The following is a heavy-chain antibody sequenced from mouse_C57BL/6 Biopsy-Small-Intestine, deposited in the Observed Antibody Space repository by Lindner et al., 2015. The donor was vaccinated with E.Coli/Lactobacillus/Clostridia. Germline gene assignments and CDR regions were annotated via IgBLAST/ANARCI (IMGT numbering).Heavy chain of an antibody. CDR1: GYTFTSYV. J-gene: IGHJ3*01. CDR3: ARDRIGTTFAY. Sequence: VQLQESGPELVKPGASVKMSCKASGYTFTSYVMHWVKQKPGQGLEWIGYINPYNDGTKYNEKLKGKATLTSDKSSSTAYMELSSLTSEDSAVYYCARDRIGTTFAYWGQGTLVTVSA. V-gene: IGHV1-14*01. CDR2: INPYNDGT. D-gene: IGHD4-1*01.